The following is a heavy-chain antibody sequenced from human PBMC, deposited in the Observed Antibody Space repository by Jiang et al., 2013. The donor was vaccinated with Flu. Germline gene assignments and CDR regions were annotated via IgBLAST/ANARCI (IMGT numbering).Heavy chain of an antibody. J-gene: IGHJ4*02. V-gene: IGHV4-34*01. CDR3: ARGPRVRYFDWFQSALFDY. CDR2: INHSGST. Sequence: SLTCAVYGGSFSGYYWSWIRQPPGKGLEWIGEINHSGSTNYNPSLKSRVTISVDTSKNQFSLKLSSVTAADTAVYYCARGPRVRYFDWFQSALFDYWGQGTLVTVSS. CDR1: GGSFSGYY. D-gene: IGHD3-9*01.